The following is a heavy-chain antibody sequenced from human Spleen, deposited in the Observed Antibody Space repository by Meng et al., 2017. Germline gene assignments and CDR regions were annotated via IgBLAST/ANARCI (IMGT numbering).Heavy chain of an antibody. D-gene: IGHD5-18*01. CDR3: ARSGGLWPDYYIDY. J-gene: IGHJ4*02. CDR2: IGYSGTI. CDR1: GGSTTSTSYY. Sequence: QLQLQESGPGLVKPSETLSLTCTVSGGSTTSTSYYWDWIRQSPAKGLEWIGTIGYSGTIVYNPSLSSRVTMTLDTSKKQFSLKLSSVTAADTAVYYCARSGGLWPDYYIDYWGQGTLVTVSS. V-gene: IGHV4-39*01.